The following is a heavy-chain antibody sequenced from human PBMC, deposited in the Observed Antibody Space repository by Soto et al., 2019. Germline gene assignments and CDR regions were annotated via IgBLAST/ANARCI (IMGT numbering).Heavy chain of an antibody. CDR3: ASSTAMVLYGDAFDI. Sequence: ASVKVSCTASGYTFTSYDINWVRQATGQGLEWMGWMNPNSGNTGYAQKFQGRVTMTRNTSISTAYMELSSLRSEDTAVYYCASSTAMVLYGDAFDIWGQGTMVTVSS. D-gene: IGHD5-18*01. V-gene: IGHV1-8*01. CDR1: GYTFTSYD. J-gene: IGHJ3*02. CDR2: MNPNSGNT.